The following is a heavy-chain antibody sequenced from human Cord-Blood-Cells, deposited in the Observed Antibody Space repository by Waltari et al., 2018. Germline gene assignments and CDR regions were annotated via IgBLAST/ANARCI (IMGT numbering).Heavy chain of an antibody. Sequence: QLQLQDSGPGLVKPSETLSLTCTVSGGSISSSSYYWGWIRQPPGKGLEWIGSIYYSGSTYSNPSLKSRVTISVDTSKNQFSLKLSSVTAADTAVYYCARTDYDILTGYYLFDYWGQGTLVTVSS. CDR2: IYYSGST. J-gene: IGHJ4*02. D-gene: IGHD3-9*01. V-gene: IGHV4-39*01. CDR1: GGSISSSSYY. CDR3: ARTDYDILTGYYLFDY.